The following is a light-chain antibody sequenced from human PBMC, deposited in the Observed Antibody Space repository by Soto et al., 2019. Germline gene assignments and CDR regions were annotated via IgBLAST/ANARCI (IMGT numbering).Light chain of an antibody. J-gene: IGLJ2*01. Sequence: QSALTQPPSASGSPGQSVTISCSGTSSDVGGYDYVSWYQQHPGKAPRVIIYEVTQRPSGVPDRFSGSKSGNTASLTVSGLQSEDEADYYCSSYTSASTPLVFGGGTKVTVL. CDR1: SSDVGGYDY. V-gene: IGLV2-8*01. CDR2: EVT. CDR3: SSYTSASTPLV.